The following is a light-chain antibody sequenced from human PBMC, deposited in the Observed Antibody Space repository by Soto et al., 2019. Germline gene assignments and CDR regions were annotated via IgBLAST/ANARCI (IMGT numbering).Light chain of an antibody. CDR2: QVT. J-gene: IGLJ1*01. Sequence: QSVLTQPASVSGSPGQSITISCTGTSRDVVAYDYVSWYQHHPGKAPKLLIYQVTYRPSGVSTRFAGSKSGNTASLTISGLQAEDEADYYCSSNTAKFTYVFGTGTKLTVL. CDR3: SSNTAKFTYV. V-gene: IGLV2-14*01. CDR1: SRDVVAYDY.